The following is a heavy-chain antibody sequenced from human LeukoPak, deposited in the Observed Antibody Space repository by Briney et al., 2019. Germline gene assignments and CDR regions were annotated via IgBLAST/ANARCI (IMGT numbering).Heavy chain of an antibody. CDR2: IKSRAHGGTT. CDR3: TTNGYYASGSHDY. Sequence: GGSLRLSCAASGFTFSNTWMTWVRQAPGKGLEGVGRIKSRAHGGTTDYAAPVKGSFTISRDDSKNTLYLQMNSLKTEDTAVYYCTTNGYYASGSHDYWGQGTLVTVSS. J-gene: IGHJ4*02. V-gene: IGHV3-15*01. CDR1: GFTFSNTW. D-gene: IGHD3-10*01.